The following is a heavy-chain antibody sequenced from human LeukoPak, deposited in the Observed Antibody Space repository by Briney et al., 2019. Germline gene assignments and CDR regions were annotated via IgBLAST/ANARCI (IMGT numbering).Heavy chain of an antibody. CDR2: IWYDGSNK. J-gene: IGHJ4*02. CDR1: GFTFSSYG. D-gene: IGHD2-2*01. CDR3: AKDATSGASCYDY. V-gene: IGHV3-33*06. Sequence: SLRLSCAASGFTFSSYGMHWVRQAPGKGLEWVAVIWYDGSNKYYADSVKGRFTISRDNSKNTLYLQMNSLRAEDTAVYYCAKDATSGASCYDYWGQGTLVTVSS.